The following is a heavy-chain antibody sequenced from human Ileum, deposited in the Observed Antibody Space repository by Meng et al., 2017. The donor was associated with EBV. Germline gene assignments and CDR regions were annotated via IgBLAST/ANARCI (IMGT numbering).Heavy chain of an antibody. CDR1: GFTFSSSS. J-gene: IGHJ4*02. V-gene: IGHV3-23*01. CDR2: ISGRDGST. CDR3: ARLVSD. Sequence: EVQLLESGGGLVQPGGSLRLSCAASGFTFSSSSMSWVRQAPGKGLEWVSVISGRDGSTYYADPVKGRFTISRDSSKNTLYLQMSSLRAEDTAIYYCARLVSDWGQGPLVTVSS. D-gene: IGHD6-19*01.